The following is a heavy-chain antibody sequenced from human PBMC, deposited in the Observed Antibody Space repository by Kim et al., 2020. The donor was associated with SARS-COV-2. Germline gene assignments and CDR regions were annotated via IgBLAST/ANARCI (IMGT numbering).Heavy chain of an antibody. CDR1: GFIFSNYA. D-gene: IGHD1-26*01. Sequence: GGSLRLSCAASGFIFSNYAMHWVRQAPGKGLEWVAVISYDGSNKYYADSVKGRFTISRDTSKNTLYLQMNSLRAEDTALYYCARVWSLIVGPTTGVRNDAFDIWGQGTMVTVSS. V-gene: IGHV3-30-3*01. J-gene: IGHJ3*02. CDR2: ISYDGSNK. CDR3: ARVWSLIVGPTTGVRNDAFDI.